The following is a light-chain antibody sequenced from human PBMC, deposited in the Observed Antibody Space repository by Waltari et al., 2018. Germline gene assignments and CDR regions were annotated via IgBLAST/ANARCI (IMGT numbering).Light chain of an antibody. V-gene: IGLV2-23*01. CDR1: SCDFGTYNL. CDR2: EGS. Sequence: QSALTQPASVSGSPGQSITISCTGSSCDFGTYNLVPWYQQYPGKAPKVMIYEGSKRPSGVSSRFSASKSGNTASLTISVLQAEDEADYYCCSYALRSVVFGGGTEVTVL. J-gene: IGLJ2*01. CDR3: CSYALRSVV.